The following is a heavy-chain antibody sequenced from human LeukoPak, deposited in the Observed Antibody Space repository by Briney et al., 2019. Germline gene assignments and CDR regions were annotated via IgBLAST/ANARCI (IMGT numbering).Heavy chain of an antibody. V-gene: IGHV3-7*01. D-gene: IGHD2-8*01. CDR3: ARHIVLMVYAIPYFDY. J-gene: IGHJ4*02. CDR2: IKQDGSEI. Sequence: GGSLRLSCAASGFTFSSYWMSWVRQAPGKGLEWVANIKQDGSEIYYVDSVKGRFTISRDNAKNSLYLQMNSLRAEDTAVYYCARHIVLMVYAIPYFDYWGQGTLVTISS. CDR1: GFTFSSYW.